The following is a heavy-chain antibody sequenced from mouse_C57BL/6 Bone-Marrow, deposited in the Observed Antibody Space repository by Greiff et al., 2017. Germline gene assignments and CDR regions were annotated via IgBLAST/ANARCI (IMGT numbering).Heavy chain of an antibody. Sequence: QVQLQQPGAELVRPGSSVKLSCKASGYTFTSYWMHWVKQRPIQGLEWIGNIDPSDSETHYNQKFKDKATLTVDKSSSTAYLQLSSLTSEDSAVYYCARWDDYEFAYWGQGTLVTVSA. D-gene: IGHD2-4*01. V-gene: IGHV1-52*01. CDR3: ARWDDYEFAY. CDR1: GYTFTSYW. CDR2: IDPSDSET. J-gene: IGHJ3*01.